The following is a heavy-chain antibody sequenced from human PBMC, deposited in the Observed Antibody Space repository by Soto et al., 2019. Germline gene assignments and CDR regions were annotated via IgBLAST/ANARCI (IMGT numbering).Heavy chain of an antibody. V-gene: IGHV3-23*01. D-gene: IGHD3-10*01. Sequence: GSLRLSCLASGFTFSDYAMTWVRHVPGRGLEWVASLDGAGGSTYYADSVRGRFTISRDNSQNTPFLQMKRLTVDDTAIYYCAAPRDEYGSGVSWFTYGMDIWGQGTTVTVSS. CDR2: LDGAGGST. CDR3: AAPRDEYGSGVSWFTYGMDI. J-gene: IGHJ6*02. CDR1: GFTFSDYA.